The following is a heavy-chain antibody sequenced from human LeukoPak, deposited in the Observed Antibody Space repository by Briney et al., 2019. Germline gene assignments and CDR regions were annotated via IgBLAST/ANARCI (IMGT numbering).Heavy chain of an antibody. CDR3: ARDYYDSSGYYEGYYYYGMDV. CDR1: GYTFTSYG. V-gene: IGHV1-18*01. D-gene: IGHD3-22*01. J-gene: IGHJ6*02. Sequence: GASVKVSCKASGYTFTSYGISWVRQAPGQGLEWMGWISAYNGNTNYAQKLQGRVTMTTDTSTSTAYMELRSLRSDDTAVYYCARDYYDSSGYYEGYYYYGMDVWGQGTTVTVSS. CDR2: ISAYNGNT.